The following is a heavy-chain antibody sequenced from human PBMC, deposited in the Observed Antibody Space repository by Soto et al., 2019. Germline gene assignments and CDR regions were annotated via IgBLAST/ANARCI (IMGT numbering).Heavy chain of an antibody. D-gene: IGHD3-22*01. V-gene: IGHV3-64*01. CDR2: ISSNGGST. J-gene: IGHJ6*02. CDR1: GFTFSSYA. CDR3: ARHGTYDSSVPGYGMDV. Sequence: EVQLVESGGGLVQPGGSLRLSCAASGFTFSSYAMHWVRQAPGKGLEYVSAISSNGGSTYYANSVKGRFTISRDNSKNTLYLQMGSLRAEVMAVYYCARHGTYDSSVPGYGMDVWGQGTTVTVSS.